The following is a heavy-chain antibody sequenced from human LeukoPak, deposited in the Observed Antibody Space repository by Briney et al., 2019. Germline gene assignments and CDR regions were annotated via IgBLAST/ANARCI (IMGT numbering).Heavy chain of an antibody. J-gene: IGHJ4*02. Sequence: PEGSLRLPCAASGFTFSNHGMNWVRQAPGKGLEWVGRIISRTDGGTTDYAAPVKGRFTISRDDSKNTLHLQMNSLKTEDTAVYYCSTGGATKHTYWGQGTLVTVSS. CDR1: GFTFSNHG. CDR2: IISRTDGGTT. D-gene: IGHD1-26*01. V-gene: IGHV3-15*01. CDR3: STGGATKHTY.